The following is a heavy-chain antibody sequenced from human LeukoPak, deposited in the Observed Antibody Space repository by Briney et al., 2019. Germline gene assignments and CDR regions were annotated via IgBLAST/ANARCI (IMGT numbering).Heavy chain of an antibody. CDR1: GFTFSKYG. J-gene: IGHJ4*02. CDR3: AKDYDFWSGYYSTLDY. CDR2: IWSDGNNK. V-gene: IGHV3-30*02. Sequence: GGSLRLSCTTSGFTFSKYGMHWVRQAPGKGLEWVAVIWSDGNNKYYADSVKGRFTISRDNSKNTLCLQMNSLRAEDTAVYYCAKDYDFWSGYYSTLDYWGQGTLVTVSS. D-gene: IGHD3-3*01.